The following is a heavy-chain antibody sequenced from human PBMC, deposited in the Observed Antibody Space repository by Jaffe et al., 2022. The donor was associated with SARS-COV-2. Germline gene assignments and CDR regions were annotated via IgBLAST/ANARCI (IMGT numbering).Heavy chain of an antibody. CDR3: ARGATVIVGEFAARKERYYIDL. J-gene: IGHJ6*03. Sequence: QGQLQESGPGLVRPSETLSLTCSVSGGSVRSNYWSWIRQSPGKGPEWIGYIYYGGTTVYSPSLKSRVSMSLDTSKNQVSLRLESVTAADTAIYFCARGATVIVGEFAARKERYYIDLWGKGTTVSVSS. CDR1: GGSVRSNY. D-gene: IGHD3-10*01. CDR2: IYYGGTT. V-gene: IGHV4-59*02.